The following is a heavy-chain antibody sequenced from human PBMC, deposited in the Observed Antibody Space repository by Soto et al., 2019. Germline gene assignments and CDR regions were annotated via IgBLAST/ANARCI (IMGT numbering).Heavy chain of an antibody. CDR3: ARVRDWFDP. J-gene: IGHJ5*02. Sequence: PSETLSLTCAVYGGSFSGYYWEWIRQPPGKGLEWIGEIDHSGYTNYNPSLKSRVTISVDTSKNQFSLRLTSVTAADTAVYYCARVRDWFDPWGQGTLVTVSS. CDR1: GGSFSGYY. D-gene: IGHD3-3*01. V-gene: IGHV4-34*01. CDR2: IDHSGYT.